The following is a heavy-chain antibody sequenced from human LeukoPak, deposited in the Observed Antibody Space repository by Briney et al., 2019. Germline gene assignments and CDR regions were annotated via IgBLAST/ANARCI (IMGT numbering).Heavy chain of an antibody. CDR3: ATPYSSGWYYSDY. V-gene: IGHV1-24*01. Sequence: GGPVKVSCKGSGYTLTELSMHWVRQAPGKGLEWMGGFDPEDGETIYAQKFQGRVTMTEDTSTDTAYMELSSLRSEDTAVYYCATPYSSGWYYSDYWGQGTLVTVSS. CDR2: FDPEDGET. J-gene: IGHJ4*02. D-gene: IGHD6-19*01. CDR1: GYTLTELS.